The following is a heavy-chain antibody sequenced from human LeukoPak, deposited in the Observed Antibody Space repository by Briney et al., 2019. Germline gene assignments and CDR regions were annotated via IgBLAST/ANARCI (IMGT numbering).Heavy chain of an antibody. Sequence: GASVKVSCKASGYTFTSYAMGWVRQAPGQGLEWMGWINPNSGGTNYAQKFQGRVTMTRDTSISTAYMELSRLRSDDTAVYYCARELGYGGLFDYWGRGTLVTVSS. V-gene: IGHV1-2*02. D-gene: IGHD5-18*01. CDR2: INPNSGGT. CDR1: GYTFTSYA. J-gene: IGHJ4*02. CDR3: ARELGYGGLFDY.